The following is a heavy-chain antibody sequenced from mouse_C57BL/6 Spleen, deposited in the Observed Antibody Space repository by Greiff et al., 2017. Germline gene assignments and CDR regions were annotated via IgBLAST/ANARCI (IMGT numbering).Heavy chain of an antibody. CDR3: ARSRAAQSTDY. CDR2: IDPSDSYT. Sequence: QVQLQQPGAELVMPGASVKLSCKASGYTFTSYWMHWVKQRPGQGLEWIGEIDPSDSYTNSNQKFKGKSTLTVDKSSSTAYMQLSSLTSEVSAVYYCARSRAAQSTDYWGQGTTLTVSS. CDR1: GYTFTSYW. V-gene: IGHV1-69*01. J-gene: IGHJ2*01. D-gene: IGHD3-2*02.